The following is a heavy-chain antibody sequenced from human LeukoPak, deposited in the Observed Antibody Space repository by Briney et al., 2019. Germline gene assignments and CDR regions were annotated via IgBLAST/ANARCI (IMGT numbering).Heavy chain of an antibody. D-gene: IGHD3-22*01. J-gene: IGHJ4*02. CDR3: AIYYDSSGYYYGDY. CDR2: INHSGST. V-gene: IGHV4-34*01. CDR1: GGSFSGYY. Sequence: SETLSLTCGVYGGSFSGYYWSWIRQPPGKGLEWIGEINHSGSTNYNPSLKSRVTISVDTSKNQFSLKLSSVTAADTAVYYCAIYYDSSGYYYGDYWGQGTLVTVSS.